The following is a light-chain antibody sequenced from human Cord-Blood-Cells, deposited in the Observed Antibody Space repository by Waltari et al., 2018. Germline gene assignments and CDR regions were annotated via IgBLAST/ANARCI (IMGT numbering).Light chain of an antibody. J-gene: IGKJ3*01. CDR1: QSVSSN. V-gene: IGKV3-15*01. CDR3: QQYNNWPPFT. CDR2: GAS. Sequence: EIVMTQSPATLSASPGERATLSCRASQSVSSNLAWYQQKPGQAPRLLIYGASTRATGIPARFSGSWSGTEFTLTISSLQSEDFAVYYCQQYNNWPPFTFGPGTKVDI.